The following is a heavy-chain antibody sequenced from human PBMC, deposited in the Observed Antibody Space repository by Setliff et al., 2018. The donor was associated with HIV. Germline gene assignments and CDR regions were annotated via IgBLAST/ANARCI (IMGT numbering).Heavy chain of an antibody. V-gene: IGHV4-39*01. J-gene: IGHJ6*03. CDR3: ARHYQHSWVGVDYYFMDV. D-gene: IGHD1-26*01. CDR1: GDSVSRSNYY. CDR2: IDYNEIT. Sequence: SETLSLTCTVSGDSVSRSNYYWAWIRQPPGKGLEWVGSIDYNEITYYNPSLKSRITISVDTSKNQFSLKLSSVTAADTAVYYCARHYQHSWVGVDYYFMDVWGKGTTVTVSS.